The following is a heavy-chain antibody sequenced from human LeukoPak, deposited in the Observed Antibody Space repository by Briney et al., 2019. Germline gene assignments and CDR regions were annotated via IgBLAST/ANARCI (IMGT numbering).Heavy chain of an antibody. CDR2: ISWNSGSI. D-gene: IGHD5-12*01. V-gene: IGHV3-9*01. CDR3: AEGGYDQDFDY. J-gene: IGHJ4*02. Sequence: PGRSLRLSCAASGFTFDDYAMHWVQQAPGKGLEWVSGISWNSGSIGYADSVKGRFTISRDNAKNSLYLQMNSLRAEDTAVYYCAEGGYDQDFDYWGQGTLVTVSS. CDR1: GFTFDDYA.